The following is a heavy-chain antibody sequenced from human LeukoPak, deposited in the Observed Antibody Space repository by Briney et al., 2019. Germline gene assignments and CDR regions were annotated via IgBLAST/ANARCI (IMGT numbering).Heavy chain of an antibody. D-gene: IGHD7-27*01. V-gene: IGHV4-34*01. Sequence: SETLSLTCAVYGGSLRGYYWSWVRQPPGKGLEWIGEINHSGDTNYNPSLKSRVTMSVDTSKSQFSLKLTSVTAADTAMYYCASPTGEATRWGQGTLVSVSS. CDR1: GGSLRGYY. CDR3: ASPTGEATR. CDR2: INHSGDT. J-gene: IGHJ4*02.